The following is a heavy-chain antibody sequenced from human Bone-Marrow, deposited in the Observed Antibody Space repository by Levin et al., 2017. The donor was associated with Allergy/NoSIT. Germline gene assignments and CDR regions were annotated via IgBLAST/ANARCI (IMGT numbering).Heavy chain of an antibody. D-gene: IGHD3-10*01. J-gene: IGHJ4*02. CDR1: GGSFSGSY. Sequence: SQTLSLTCAVYGGSFSGSYWSWLRQPPGKGLEWIGEINHSGSTNYNPSLKSRVTISVDTSKNQFSLKLSSVTAADTAVYYCARRITMVRDWGQGTLVTVSS. CDR2: INHSGST. V-gene: IGHV4-34*01. CDR3: ARRITMVRD.